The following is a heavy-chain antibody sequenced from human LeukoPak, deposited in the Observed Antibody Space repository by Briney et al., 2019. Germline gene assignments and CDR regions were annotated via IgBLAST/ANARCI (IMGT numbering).Heavy chain of an antibody. CDR1: GYSISSGYY. CDR2: IYHSGST. Sequence: PSETLSLTCTVSGYSISSGYYWGWIRQPPGKGLEWIGSIYHSGSTYYNPSLKSRVTISVDTSKNQFSLKLSSVTAADTAVYYCARDTYYYGSGSYYNFDYWGQRTLVTVSS. J-gene: IGHJ4*02. CDR3: ARDTYYYGSGSYYNFDY. D-gene: IGHD3-10*01. V-gene: IGHV4-38-2*02.